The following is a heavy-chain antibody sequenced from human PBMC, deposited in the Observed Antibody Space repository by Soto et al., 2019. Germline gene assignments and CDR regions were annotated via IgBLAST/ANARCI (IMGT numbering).Heavy chain of an antibody. CDR3: ARAVAVPADFDY. J-gene: IGHJ4*02. D-gene: IGHD6-19*01. CDR1: GYTFTNYD. CDR2: ISAYNGNT. V-gene: IGHV1-18*01. Sequence: ASVKVSCKTSGYTFTNYDISWVRQAPGQGLEWMGWISAYNGNTEYAQNFQDRVTFTTDTSTSTAYMELSSLRSEDTAVYYCARAVAVPADFDYWGQGPLVTVSS.